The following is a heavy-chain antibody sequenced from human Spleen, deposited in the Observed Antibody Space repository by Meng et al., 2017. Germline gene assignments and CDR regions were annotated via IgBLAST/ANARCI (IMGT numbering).Heavy chain of an antibody. V-gene: IGHV4-59*12. D-gene: IGHD6-19*01. CDR3: ASWIYSCGWQ. Sequence: SETLSLTCTVSGGSISSYYWSWIRQPPGKGLEWIGYIYYSGSTNYNPSLKSRVTIAIDKSKNQFSLKLSSVTAADTAVYYCASWIYSCGWQWGQGALVTVSS. J-gene: IGHJ4*02. CDR1: GGSISSYY. CDR2: IYYSGST.